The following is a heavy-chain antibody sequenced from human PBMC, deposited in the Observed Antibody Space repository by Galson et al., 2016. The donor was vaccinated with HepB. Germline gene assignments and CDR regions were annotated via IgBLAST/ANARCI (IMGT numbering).Heavy chain of an antibody. CDR1: GFTFSSYA. CDR2: ISYDGSHK. J-gene: IGHJ4*02. D-gene: IGHD3-9*01. Sequence: SLRLSCAASGFTFSSYAMHWVRQAPGKGLEWVAVISYDGSHKYYEASVKGRFTISRDNSKNTLSLQMNSLRAEDTAVYYYAKNDILAGYSAFDYWGQGSLVTVSS. V-gene: IGHV3-30*18. CDR3: AKNDILAGYSAFDY.